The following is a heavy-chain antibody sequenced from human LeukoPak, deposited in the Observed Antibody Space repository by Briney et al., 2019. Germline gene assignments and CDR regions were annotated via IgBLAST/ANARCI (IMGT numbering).Heavy chain of an antibody. CDR2: ISGSSTTI. CDR3: AAPSPITWPDYYGMDV. CDR1: GFTFSSYS. Sequence: PGGSLRLSCAASGFTFSSYSINWVRQAPGKGLEWVSYISGSSTTIYYADSVKGRFTISRDNAKNSLYLQMNSLRDEDTAVYYCAAPSPITWPDYYGMDVWGQGTTVTVSS. J-gene: IGHJ6*02. V-gene: IGHV3-48*02.